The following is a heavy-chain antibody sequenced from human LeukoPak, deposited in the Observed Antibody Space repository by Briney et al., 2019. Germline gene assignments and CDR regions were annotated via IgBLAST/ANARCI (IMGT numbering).Heavy chain of an antibody. J-gene: IGHJ4*02. V-gene: IGHV1-2*02. CDR3: ARDYDILTGYYTALDY. CDR2: INPNSGGT. CDR1: GYSFSSYD. Sequence: ASVKVSCKASGYSFSSYDINWVRQATGQGLEWMGWINPNSGGTNYAQKFQGRVTMTRDTSISTAYMELSRLRSDDTAVYYCARDYDILTGYYTALDYWGQGTLVTVSS. D-gene: IGHD3-9*01.